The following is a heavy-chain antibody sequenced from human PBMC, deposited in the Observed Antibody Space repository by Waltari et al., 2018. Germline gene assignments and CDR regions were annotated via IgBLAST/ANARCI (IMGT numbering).Heavy chain of an antibody. CDR1: GYTFTSYG. CDR3: ARDWGGYSSGWYQGHSEYFQH. Sequence: QVQLVQSGAEVTKPGASVKVSCKASGYTFTSYGISWVRQAPAQGLYWRGWIRASTGTTNYAQKIQGRVTMTTDTSTSTAYMELRSLRSDDTAVYYCARDWGGYSSGWYQGHSEYFQHWGQDTLVTVSS. V-gene: IGHV1-18*01. J-gene: IGHJ1*01. D-gene: IGHD6-19*01. CDR2: IRASTGTT.